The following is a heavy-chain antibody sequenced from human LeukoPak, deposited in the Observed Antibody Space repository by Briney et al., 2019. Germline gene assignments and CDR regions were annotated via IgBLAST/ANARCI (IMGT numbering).Heavy chain of an antibody. CDR3: ARDPTQSSPFDY. CDR1: GFTFSDYY. CDR2: ISGSGGST. V-gene: IGHV3-23*01. Sequence: GGSLRLSCAASGFTFSDYYMSWIRQAPGKGLEWVSAISGSGGSTYYADSVKGRFTISRDNSKNTLYLQMNSLRAEDTAVYYCARDPTQSSPFDYWGQGTLVTVSS. J-gene: IGHJ4*02. D-gene: IGHD2-2*01.